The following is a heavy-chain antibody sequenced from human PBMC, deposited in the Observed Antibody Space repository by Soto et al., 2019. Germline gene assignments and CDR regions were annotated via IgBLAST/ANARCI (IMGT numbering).Heavy chain of an antibody. D-gene: IGHD1-26*01. V-gene: IGHV3-74*01. CDR2: VKTDGSII. J-gene: IGHJ2*01. CDR1: GFSFSDYW. Sequence: EVQLLESGGALVQPGGSLRLSCVASGFSFSDYWMHWVSQAPGKGLVWVSRVKTDGSIITYADSVKGRFTISRDNAKNTLYLQMNTLRAEVTAVYYCARVRQWAWHFDLWGRGTLVTVSS. CDR3: ARVRQWAWHFDL.